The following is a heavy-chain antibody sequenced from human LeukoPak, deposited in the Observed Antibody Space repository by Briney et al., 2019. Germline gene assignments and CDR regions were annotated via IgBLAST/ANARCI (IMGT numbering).Heavy chain of an antibody. Sequence: SVKVSCKASGGTFSSYAINWVRQAPGQGLEWMGRIIPILGIANYAQKFQGRVTMTRDTSTSTVYMELSSLGSEDTAVYYCARVGKVEQQLVQSFDYWGQGTLVTVSS. CDR2: IIPILGIA. CDR3: ARVGKVEQQLVQSFDY. D-gene: IGHD6-13*01. J-gene: IGHJ4*02. V-gene: IGHV1-69*04. CDR1: GGTFSSYA.